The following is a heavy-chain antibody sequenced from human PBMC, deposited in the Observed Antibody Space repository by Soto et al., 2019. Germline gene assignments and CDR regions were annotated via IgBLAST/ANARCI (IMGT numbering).Heavy chain of an antibody. CDR2: ISSSGSTI. Sequence: GGSLRLSCATSGFTCSSYEMNWVRQAPGKGLEGVSYISSSGSTIYYADSVKGRFTISRDNAKNSLYLQMDSLRAEDTAVYYCARDQEAGSFFPYYYGMDVWGQGTTVTVSS. CDR3: ARDQEAGSFFPYYYGMDV. V-gene: IGHV3-48*03. J-gene: IGHJ6*02. CDR1: GFTCSSYE. D-gene: IGHD6-13*01.